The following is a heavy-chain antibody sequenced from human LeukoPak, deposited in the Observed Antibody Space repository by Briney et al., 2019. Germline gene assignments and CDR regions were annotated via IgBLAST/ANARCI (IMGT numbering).Heavy chain of an antibody. CDR3: ARGNYYYYYMDV. CDR2: ISWDGSST. J-gene: IGHJ6*03. V-gene: IGHV3-43*01. CDR1: GFTLDEYT. D-gene: IGHD3-10*01. Sequence: GGSLRLSCAASGFTLDEYTMHWVRQAPGKGLEWVSLISWDGSSTYYADSVEGRITISIDNSKNSQYLKMNSLRTEDTALYYCARGNYYYYYMDVWGKGTTVTVSS.